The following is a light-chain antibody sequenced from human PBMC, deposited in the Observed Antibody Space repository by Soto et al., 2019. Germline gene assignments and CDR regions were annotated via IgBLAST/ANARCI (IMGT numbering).Light chain of an antibody. J-gene: IGKJ1*01. CDR2: GVS. V-gene: IGKV1-5*01. CDR1: QSIRSR. CDR3: QQYNTYPST. Sequence: DIQMTQSPSTLSASVGDRVTFTCRASQSIRSRLAWYQQEPEKAPRLLISGVSTLESGVTARFSRSPLSGSASGTAFSLTISSLQPDDFATYYCQQYNTYPSTFGQGTKVDI.